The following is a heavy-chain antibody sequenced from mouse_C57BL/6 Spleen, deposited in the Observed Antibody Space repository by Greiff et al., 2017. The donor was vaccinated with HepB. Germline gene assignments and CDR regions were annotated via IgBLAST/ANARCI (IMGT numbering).Heavy chain of an antibody. J-gene: IGHJ4*01. V-gene: IGHV1-62-3*01. Sequence: QVQLQQSGAELVKPGASVKMSCKASGYTFTSYWIHWVKQRPGRGLEWIGGIYPGSGGTNYNEKFKSKATLTVDKPSSTAYMQLSSLTSEDSAVYYCARRWAMSEGAMDDWGKGTSVTVSS. CDR3: ARRWAMSEGAMDD. CDR1: GYTFTSYW. D-gene: IGHD1-1*02. CDR2: IYPGSGGT.